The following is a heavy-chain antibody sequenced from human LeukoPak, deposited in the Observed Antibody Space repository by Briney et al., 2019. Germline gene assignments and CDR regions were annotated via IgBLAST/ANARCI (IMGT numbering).Heavy chain of an antibody. CDR2: IWSDGSNK. J-gene: IGHJ4*02. CDR3: ASAAGPFDH. Sequence: GGSLRLSCAASGLSFSDYGMHWVRQAPGKGLEWVAVIWSDGSNKYYADSVKGRFTISRDNSKNTLYLQMNTLRADDTAVYFCASAAGPFDHWGQGTLVTVSS. D-gene: IGHD6-13*01. V-gene: IGHV3-33*01. CDR1: GLSFSDYG.